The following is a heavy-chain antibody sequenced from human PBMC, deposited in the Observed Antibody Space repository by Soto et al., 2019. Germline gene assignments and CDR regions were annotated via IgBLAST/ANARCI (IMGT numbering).Heavy chain of an antibody. V-gene: IGHV4-59*07. Sequence: SDTLSLTGTVPGGSIGTYDCSWIRHSPWKGLEWLGDIYYSGITNYNPSLRSRVTISVDTSKNQFSLKLISVTAADTAVYYCARGPPFTMLGVVRWFDPWGQGTLVPLSS. D-gene: IGHD3-3*01. CDR2: IYYSGIT. J-gene: IGHJ5*02. CDR1: GGSIGTYD. CDR3: ARGPPFTMLGVVRWFDP.